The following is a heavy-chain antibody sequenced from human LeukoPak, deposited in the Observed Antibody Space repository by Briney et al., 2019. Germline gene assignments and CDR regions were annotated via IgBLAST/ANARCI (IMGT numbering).Heavy chain of an antibody. V-gene: IGHV6-1*01. CDR3: ARDLGWGYYGSGSYFDY. CDR1: GDSVSSNSAA. J-gene: IGHJ4*02. Sequence: SQTLSLTCAISGDSVSSNSAAWNWIRQSPSRGLEWLGRTYYRSKWYNDYAVSVKSRITINPDTSKNQFSLQLNSVTPEDTAVYYCARDLGWGYYGSGSYFDYWGQGTLVTVSS. CDR2: TYYRSKWYN. D-gene: IGHD3-10*01.